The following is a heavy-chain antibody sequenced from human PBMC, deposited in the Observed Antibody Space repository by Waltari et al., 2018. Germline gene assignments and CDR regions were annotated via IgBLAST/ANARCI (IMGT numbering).Heavy chain of an antibody. V-gene: IGHV3-23*04. D-gene: IGHD2-2*01. CDR1: GFPFSSYA. CDR3: AKVVVPAATYFDY. Sequence: EVQLVESGGGLVQPGGSLRLSCSHSGFPFSSYAMRWVRQAPGKGLEWFSAISGSGGSTYYADSVKVRFTISRDNSKNTLYLQMNSLRAEDTAVYYCAKVVVPAATYFDYWGQGTLVTVSS. J-gene: IGHJ4*02. CDR2: ISGSGGST.